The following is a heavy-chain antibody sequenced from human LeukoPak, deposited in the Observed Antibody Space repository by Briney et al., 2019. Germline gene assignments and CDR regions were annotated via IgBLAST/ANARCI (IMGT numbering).Heavy chain of an antibody. V-gene: IGHV4-34*01. D-gene: IGHD1-26*01. CDR3: AIISGSYYYYYMDV. Sequence: PETLSLTCAVYGGSFSGYYWSWIRQPPGKGLEWIGEINHSGSTNYNPSLKSRVTISVDTSKNQFSLKLSSVTAADTAVYYCAIISGSYYYYYMDVWGKGTTATVSS. CDR1: GGSFSGYY. CDR2: INHSGST. J-gene: IGHJ6*03.